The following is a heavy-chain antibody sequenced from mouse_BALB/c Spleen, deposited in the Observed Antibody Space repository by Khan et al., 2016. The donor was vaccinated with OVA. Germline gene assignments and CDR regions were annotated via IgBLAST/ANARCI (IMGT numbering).Heavy chain of an antibody. CDR3: ASYYYGSSYAWFAY. CDR1: GYTFTSYW. J-gene: IGHJ3*01. Sequence: QVQLQQSGAELAKPGASVKMSCKASGYTFTSYWMHWVKQRPGQGLEWIGYINPSTGYTEYNQKYKDKATLTADKSCSTTYMQLSSLTSEDSAVYYCASYYYGSSYAWFAYWGQGTLVTVSA. V-gene: IGHV1-7*01. CDR2: INPSTGYT. D-gene: IGHD1-1*01.